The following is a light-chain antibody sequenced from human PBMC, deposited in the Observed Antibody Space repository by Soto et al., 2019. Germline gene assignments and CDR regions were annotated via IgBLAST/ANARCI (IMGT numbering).Light chain of an antibody. CDR2: GNT. CDR3: LSFDSSLSGV. J-gene: IGLJ2*01. CDR1: SSNIGAGYD. V-gene: IGLV1-40*01. Sequence: QSVLTQPPSVSGAPGQRVTISCTGSSSNIGAGYDVHWYQQLPGRAPKLLIYGNTNRPSGVPDRFSGSKSGTSASLAITGRQAEDEADYYCLSFDSSLSGVFGGGTKLTVL.